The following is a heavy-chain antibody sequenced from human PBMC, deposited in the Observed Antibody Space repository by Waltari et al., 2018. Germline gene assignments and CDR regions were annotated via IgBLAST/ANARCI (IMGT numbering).Heavy chain of an antibody. CDR2: SCHSGRT. CDR1: GYFISSGYY. J-gene: IGHJ4*02. Sequence: QVQLQESGPGLVKASETLSLTCAVSGYFISSGYYWGWLLPPPGKGMEWIGNSCHSGRTYYTPSLKSRVTISVDTSKNQFSLKLSSVTAADTAVYYCARRGDAGTFDYWGQGTLVTVSS. D-gene: IGHD6-13*01. V-gene: IGHV4-38-2*01. CDR3: ARRGDAGTFDY.